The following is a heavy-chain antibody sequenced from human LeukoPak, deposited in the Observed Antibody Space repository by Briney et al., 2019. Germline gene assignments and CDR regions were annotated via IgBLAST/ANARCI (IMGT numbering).Heavy chain of an antibody. J-gene: IGHJ4*02. D-gene: IGHD3-3*01. CDR2: IWYDGSNK. V-gene: IGHV3-33*06. CDR3: AKDRLSDPYDFWSGYYRGDDY. Sequence: GGSLRLSCAASGFTFSSYGMHWVRQAPGKGLEWVAVIWYDGSNKYYADSVKGRFTISRDNSKNTLYLQMNSLRAEDTAVYYCAKDRLSDPYDFWSGYYRGDDYWGQGTLVTVSS. CDR1: GFTFSSYG.